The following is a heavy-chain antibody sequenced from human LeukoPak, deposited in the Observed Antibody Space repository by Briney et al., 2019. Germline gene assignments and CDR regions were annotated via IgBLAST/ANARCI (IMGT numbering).Heavy chain of an antibody. V-gene: IGHV1-69*05. CDR3: ARKGGPTYYYDSSDYYGWFDP. J-gene: IGHJ5*02. D-gene: IGHD3-22*01. Sequence: SVKVSCKASGGSLNSCAINWVRQAPGQGLEWMGGIILIFNTVNYAQKFQGRVTITTDESRSTAYMEVSSLRSEDTAVYYCARKGGPTYYYDSSDYYGWFDPWGQGTLVTVSS. CDR1: GGSLNSCA. CDR2: IILIFNTV.